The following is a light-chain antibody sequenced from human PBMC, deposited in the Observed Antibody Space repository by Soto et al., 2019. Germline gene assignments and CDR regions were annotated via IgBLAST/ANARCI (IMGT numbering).Light chain of an antibody. CDR2: DVS. CDR3: SSYLGSSTLSGV. Sequence: SALTQPASGSGSPGQSITVSCTGTTSDVGGYDYVAWYQQHPGKAPKLMIYDVSSRPSGVSNRFSGSKSGNTASLTISGLQAEDEADYYCSSYLGSSTLSGVFGTGTKVTVL. CDR1: TSDVGGYDY. J-gene: IGLJ1*01. V-gene: IGLV2-14*01.